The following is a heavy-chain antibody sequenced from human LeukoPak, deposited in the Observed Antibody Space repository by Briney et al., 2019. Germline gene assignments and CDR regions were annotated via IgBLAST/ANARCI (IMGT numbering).Heavy chain of an antibody. Sequence: PGGSLRLSCAASGFTVTTNYMTWVRQAPGTGLEWVSVIYNGGRPFYADSVKGRFTISTDNSKNTLHLQMNSLRAEDTAVYYCARAYSRWELVFENWGQGTLVTVSS. CDR1: GFTVTTNY. V-gene: IGHV3-53*01. J-gene: IGHJ4*02. D-gene: IGHD1-26*01. CDR3: ARAYSRWELVFEN. CDR2: IYNGGRP.